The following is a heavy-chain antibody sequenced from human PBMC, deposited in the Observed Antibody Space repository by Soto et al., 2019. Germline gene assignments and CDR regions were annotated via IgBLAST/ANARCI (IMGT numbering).Heavy chain of an antibody. Sequence: GGSLRLSCAASGFTFSSYGMHWVRQAPGKGLEWVAVIWYDGSNKYYADSVKGRFTISRDNSKNTLYLQMNSLRAEDTAVYYCARSITSLGLYGMDVWGQGTTVTVSS. V-gene: IGHV3-33*01. J-gene: IGHJ6*02. D-gene: IGHD3-10*01. CDR3: ARSITSLGLYGMDV. CDR1: GFTFSSYG. CDR2: IWYDGSNK.